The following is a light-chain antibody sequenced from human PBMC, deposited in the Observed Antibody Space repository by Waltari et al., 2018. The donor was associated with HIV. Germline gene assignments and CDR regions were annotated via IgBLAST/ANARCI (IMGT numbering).Light chain of an antibody. CDR2: SDS. CDR3: AARDDILSGSWV. Sequence: HSVLTQAPSASGTLGQRVTISCSGSISNLGTTSVSWFQQLPGMSPRLIIFSDSQRPSGVPDRFSASKSGTSASLAIDGLESGDEADYYCAARDDILSGSWVFGGGT. CDR1: ISNLGTTS. J-gene: IGLJ3*02. V-gene: IGLV1-44*01.